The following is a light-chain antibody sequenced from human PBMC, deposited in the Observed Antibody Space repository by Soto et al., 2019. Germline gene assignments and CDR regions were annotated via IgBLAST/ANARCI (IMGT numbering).Light chain of an antibody. CDR1: QSVLYTSNNKNY. CDR2: WAS. Sequence: DIVMTQSPDSLAVSLGERATINCKSSQSVLYTSNNKNYLAWYQQKPGHPPKVLIYWASTRESGVPDRFSGSGSGTDFTLTISSLHAEDVAVYYCQQYYTTPRTFGQGTKVEIK. J-gene: IGKJ1*01. CDR3: QQYYTTPRT. V-gene: IGKV4-1*01.